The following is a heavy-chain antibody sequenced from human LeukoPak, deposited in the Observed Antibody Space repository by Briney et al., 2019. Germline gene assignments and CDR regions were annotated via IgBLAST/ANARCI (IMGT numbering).Heavy chain of an antibody. D-gene: IGHD2-2*01. V-gene: IGHV1-8*01. CDR3: ARVPAGDYCYGMDV. CDR1: GYTFTTYD. Sequence: ASVKVSCKASGYTFTTYDINWVRQATGQGLEWMGWMNPNSANTGYAQKFQGRVTMTRNTSISTAYMELSSLRSEDTAVYYCARVPAGDYCYGMDVWGQGTTVTVSS. J-gene: IGHJ6*02. CDR2: MNPNSANT.